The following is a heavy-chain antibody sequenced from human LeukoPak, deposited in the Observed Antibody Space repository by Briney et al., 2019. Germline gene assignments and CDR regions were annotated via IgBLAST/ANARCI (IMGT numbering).Heavy chain of an antibody. CDR1: GFTFSSYS. V-gene: IGHV3-21*04. CDR3: ARDRGRENYFDY. CDR2: ISSSSSYR. Sequence: GGSLRLSCAASGFTFSSYSMNWVRESPGKGLECGSSISSSSSYRYYADSVKGRFTISRDKAKNSLYLQMNSVRAEDRAVYYCARDRGRENYFDYWGQGTLVTVSS. D-gene: IGHD1-1*01. J-gene: IGHJ4*02.